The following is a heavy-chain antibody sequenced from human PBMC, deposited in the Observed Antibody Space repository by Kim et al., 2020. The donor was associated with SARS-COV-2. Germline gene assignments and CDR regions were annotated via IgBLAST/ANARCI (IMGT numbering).Heavy chain of an antibody. Sequence: GGSLRLSCAASGFTFSRYAVSWVRQAPGKGLEWVSTITTSDGRTDYADSVKGRFTISRDTLDLQMNSLRAEDTAVYYCAKDSRGLGTYFDSWGPGTLVTVSS. CDR1: GFTFSRYA. D-gene: IGHD1-1*01. CDR2: ITTSDGRT. V-gene: IGHV3-23*01. J-gene: IGHJ4*02. CDR3: AKDSRGLGTYFDS.